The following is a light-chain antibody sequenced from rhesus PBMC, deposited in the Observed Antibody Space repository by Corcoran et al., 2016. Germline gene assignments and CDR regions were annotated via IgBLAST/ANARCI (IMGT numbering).Light chain of an antibody. J-gene: IGLJ1*01. Sequence: SYDLTQPPSVSVSPGQTARITCGGDNIESKYVHWYQQKPPQAPVLFIYYDFERPSGIPERFSGSKSGNTATLTISGVEAGDEADYFCQVWDSSSDHCIFGTGTRLTVL. V-gene: IGLV3-36*02. CDR2: YDF. CDR3: QVWDSSSDHCI. CDR1: NIESKY.